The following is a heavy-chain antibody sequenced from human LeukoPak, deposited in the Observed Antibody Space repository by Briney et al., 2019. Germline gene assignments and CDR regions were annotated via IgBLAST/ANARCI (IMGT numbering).Heavy chain of an antibody. J-gene: IGHJ4*02. CDR2: ISSSSSYI. D-gene: IGHD5-18*01. Sequence: GGSLRLSCAASGFTFSSYSMNWVRQAPGKGLEWVSSISSSSSYIYYADSVKGRFTISRDNAKNSLYLQMNSLRAEDTAVYYCARVPSYSSYYFDYWGQGTLVTVSS. V-gene: IGHV3-21*01. CDR1: GFTFSSYS. CDR3: ARVPSYSSYYFDY.